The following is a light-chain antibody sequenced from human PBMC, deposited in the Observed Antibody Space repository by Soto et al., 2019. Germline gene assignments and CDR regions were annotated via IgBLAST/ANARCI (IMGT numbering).Light chain of an antibody. J-gene: IGLJ3*02. V-gene: IGLV2-23*01. Sequence: SALTQPASVSGSPGQSITISCTGTSSDVGSNSLVSWYQQHPGKAPRLMIYEGSKRPSGVSNRFSGSRSANTASLTISGLQADDESEYYCSAYVGSTLVFGGGTKVTVL. CDR1: SSDVGSNSL. CDR2: EGS. CDR3: SAYVGSTLV.